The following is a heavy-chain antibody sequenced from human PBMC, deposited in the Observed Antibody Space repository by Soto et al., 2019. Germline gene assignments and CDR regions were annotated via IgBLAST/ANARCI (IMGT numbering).Heavy chain of an antibody. CDR3: ARRHEDYGSGSYYSNYYFDY. CDR1: GYTFTSYG. Sequence: ASVKVSCKASGYTFTSYGISWVRQAPGQGLEWMGWISAYNGNTNYAQKLQGRVTMTTDTSTSTAYMELRSLRSDDTAVYYCARRHEDYGSGSYYSNYYFDYWGQGTLVTVSS. CDR2: ISAYNGNT. V-gene: IGHV1-18*01. J-gene: IGHJ4*02. D-gene: IGHD3-10*01.